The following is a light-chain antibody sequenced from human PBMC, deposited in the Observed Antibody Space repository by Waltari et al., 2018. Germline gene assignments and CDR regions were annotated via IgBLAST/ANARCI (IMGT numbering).Light chain of an antibody. J-gene: IGKJ2*01. CDR2: TAS. CDR3: QQSYITPYT. V-gene: IGKV1-39*01. CDR1: QSITSH. Sequence: DIQMTQAPSSLSASVGDRVTMTCRASQSITSHLNWFQQQPGKAPKLRIHTASSLQSGVPSRFSGSGSGTHFTLTITSLQPEDFATYFCQQSYITPYTFGQGTKLEIK.